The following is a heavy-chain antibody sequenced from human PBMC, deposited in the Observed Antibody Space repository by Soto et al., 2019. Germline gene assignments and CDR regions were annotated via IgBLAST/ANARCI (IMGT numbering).Heavy chain of an antibody. D-gene: IGHD6-13*01. CDR3: ARRIADNESDAFDI. Sequence: QVQLQESGPGLVKPSETLSLTCTVSGGSISSYYWSWIRQPPGKGLEWIGYIYYSGSTNYNPSLMSRVTISVDTSKNQFSLKLSSVTAADTAVYYCARRIADNESDAFDIWGQGTMVTVSS. CDR2: IYYSGST. V-gene: IGHV4-59*08. J-gene: IGHJ3*02. CDR1: GGSISSYY.